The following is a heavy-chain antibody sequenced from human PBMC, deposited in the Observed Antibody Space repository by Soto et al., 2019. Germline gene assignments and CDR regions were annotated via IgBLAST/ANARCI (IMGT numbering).Heavy chain of an antibody. Sequence: QVQLVQSGAEVKKPGASVKVSCKASGYTFTSYGISWVRQAPGQGLEWMGWISAYNGNTNYAQKLPGRVTMTTDTATSTAYMELRSLRSDDTAVYYCARKPCDYVGPYYYYYMDVWGKGTTVTVSS. D-gene: IGHD4-17*01. CDR2: ISAYNGNT. J-gene: IGHJ6*03. CDR1: GYTFTSYG. V-gene: IGHV1-18*01. CDR3: ARKPCDYVGPYYYYYMDV.